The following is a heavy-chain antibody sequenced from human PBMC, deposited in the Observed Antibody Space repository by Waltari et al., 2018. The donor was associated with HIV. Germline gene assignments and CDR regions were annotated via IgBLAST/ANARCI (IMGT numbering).Heavy chain of an antibody. CDR3: AREALYDSSGYYFDY. CDR1: GFTFNKYW. D-gene: IGHD3-22*01. V-gene: IGHV3-7*01. J-gene: IGHJ4*02. Sequence: EVQLVESGGGLVQPGGSLRLSCAASGFTFNKYWMTWVRQAPGKGLEWVANIKRDESEKYYVDSLKGRITISRDNAKNSLFLQMNSLRVEDTAVYYCAREALYDSSGYYFDYWGQGTLVTVSS. CDR2: IKRDESEK.